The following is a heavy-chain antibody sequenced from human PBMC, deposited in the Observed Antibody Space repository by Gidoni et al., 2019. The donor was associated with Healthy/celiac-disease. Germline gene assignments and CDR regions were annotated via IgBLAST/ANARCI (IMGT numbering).Heavy chain of an antibody. Sequence: QVQLVQSGAEVKKPGSSVKVSCKASGGTFSSYTISWVRQAPGQGLEWMGRIITILGIANYAQKFQGRVTITADKSTSTAYMELSSLRSEDTAVYYCARAPGDGYNWGAFDIWGQGTMVTVSS. J-gene: IGHJ3*02. V-gene: IGHV1-69*02. CDR1: GGTFSSYT. CDR2: IITILGIA. CDR3: ARAPGDGYNWGAFDI. D-gene: IGHD5-12*01.